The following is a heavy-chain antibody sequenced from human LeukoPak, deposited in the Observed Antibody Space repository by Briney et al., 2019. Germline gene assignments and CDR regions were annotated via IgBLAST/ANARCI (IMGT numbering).Heavy chain of an antibody. D-gene: IGHD6-19*01. CDR1: GGSISSYY. CDR3: ARDWHSSGWYDY. V-gene: IGHV4-4*07. CDR2: IYTSGST. Sequence: PSETLSFTCNVSGGSISSYYWSWIRQPPGKGLEWIGRIYTSGSTNYNPSLKSRVTMSVDTSKNQFSLKLSSVTAADTAVYYCARDWHSSGWYDYWGQGTLVTVSS. J-gene: IGHJ4*02.